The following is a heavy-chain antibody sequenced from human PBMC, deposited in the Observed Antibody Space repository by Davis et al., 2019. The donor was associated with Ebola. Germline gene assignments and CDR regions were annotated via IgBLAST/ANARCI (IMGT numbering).Heavy chain of an antibody. CDR1: GGSISSSNW. J-gene: IGHJ6*02. D-gene: IGHD3-22*01. Sequence: MPGGSLRLSCAVSGGSISSSNWWSWVRQPPGKGLEWIGEIYHSGSTNYNPSLKSRVTISVDKSKNQFSLKLSSVTAADTAVYYCARTVVVITYYYYGMEVWGQGTTVTVSS. CDR3: ARTVVVITYYYYGMEV. V-gene: IGHV4-4*02. CDR2: IYHSGST.